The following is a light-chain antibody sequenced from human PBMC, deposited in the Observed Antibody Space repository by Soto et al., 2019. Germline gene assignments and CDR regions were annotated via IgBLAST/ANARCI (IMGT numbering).Light chain of an antibody. CDR1: QGVSSTY. CDR2: GAS. J-gene: IGKJ1*01. CDR3: QQFGGSSRT. Sequence: EIVLTQSPGTLSLSPGERATLSCRASQGVSSTYLAWYQQKPGQAPRLLIYGASFRATGIRDRFSGSGSGTDFTLTISRLEPEDFAVYYCQQFGGSSRTFGQGTKVEIK. V-gene: IGKV3-20*01.